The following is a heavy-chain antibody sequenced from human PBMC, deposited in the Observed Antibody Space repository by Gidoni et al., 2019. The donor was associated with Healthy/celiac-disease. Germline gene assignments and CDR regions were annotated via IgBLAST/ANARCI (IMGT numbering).Heavy chain of an antibody. D-gene: IGHD5-18*01. V-gene: IGHV3-33*01. CDR1: GFTFSRYG. CDR3: ARDVAAMDPYYYYYMDV. CDR2: IWYDGSNE. J-gene: IGHJ6*03. Sequence: QVQLVESGGGVVQPGGSLRLPCAASGFTFSRYGMHWVRPAPGKGLEWVAVIWYDGSNEYYADSVKGRFTISRDNSKNTLYLQMNSLRAEDTAVYCCARDVAAMDPYYYYYMDVWGKGTTVTVSS.